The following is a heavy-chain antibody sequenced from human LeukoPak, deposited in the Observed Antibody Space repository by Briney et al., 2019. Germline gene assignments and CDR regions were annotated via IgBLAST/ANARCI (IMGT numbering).Heavy chain of an antibody. CDR2: INPNSGGT. CDR3: ARDSNPRVATIVYY. J-gene: IGHJ4*02. D-gene: IGHD5-12*01. Sequence: GASVKVSCKTSGYNFNDYYMHWVRQAPGQGLEWMGWINPNSGGTNYAQKFQGRVTMTRDTSITTAYMELSRLRSDDTAVYYCARDSNPRVATIVYYWGQGTLVTVSS. V-gene: IGHV1-2*02. CDR1: GYNFNDYY.